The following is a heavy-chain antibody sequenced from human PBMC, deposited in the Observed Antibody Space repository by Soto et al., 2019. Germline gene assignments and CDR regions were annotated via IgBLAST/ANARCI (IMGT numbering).Heavy chain of an antibody. J-gene: IGHJ4*02. Sequence: QVQLQESGPGLMKPSQTLSLTCAVSGGSISSDGYYWSWIRQHPGKGLEWIGYIYYIGSTYYNPSLKSRVTISVDTSKNQFSLKLSSVTAADTAVYYCARVGPRNYYDSSGYYYYFDYWGQGTLVTVSS. D-gene: IGHD3-22*01. CDR1: GGSISSDGYY. V-gene: IGHV4-31*11. CDR3: ARVGPRNYYDSSGYYYYFDY. CDR2: IYYIGST.